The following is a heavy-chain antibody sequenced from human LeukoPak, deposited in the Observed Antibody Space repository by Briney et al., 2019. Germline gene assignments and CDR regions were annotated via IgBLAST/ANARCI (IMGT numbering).Heavy chain of an antibody. D-gene: IGHD3-22*01. J-gene: IGHJ3*02. Sequence: SETLSLTCTVSGYSISSSSYYWGWLRQPPGRGLEWLGSIYYSGSTYYNPSLKSRVTISVDTSKNQFSLKLRSVTAADTAVYYCARDFSWLGLLPGHAFDIWGQGTMVTVSS. CDR1: GYSISSSSYY. V-gene: IGHV4-39*07. CDR2: IYYSGST. CDR3: ARDFSWLGLLPGHAFDI.